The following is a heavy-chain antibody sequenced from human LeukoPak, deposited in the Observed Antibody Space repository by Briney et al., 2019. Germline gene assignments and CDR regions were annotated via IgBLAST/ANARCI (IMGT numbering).Heavy chain of an antibody. D-gene: IGHD3-10*01. J-gene: IGHJ6*03. Sequence: SETLSLTCTVSGGSISSGTYSWGWIRQPPGKGLKWIASISNSGSTYNNPSLKSRVTISVDTSKNQFSLNLSSVTAADTAVYYCATVRRGFGESSKYYSYYYMDVWGKGTTVTISS. CDR1: GGSISSGTYS. V-gene: IGHV4-39*01. CDR3: ATVRRGFGESSKYYSYYYMDV. CDR2: ISNSGST.